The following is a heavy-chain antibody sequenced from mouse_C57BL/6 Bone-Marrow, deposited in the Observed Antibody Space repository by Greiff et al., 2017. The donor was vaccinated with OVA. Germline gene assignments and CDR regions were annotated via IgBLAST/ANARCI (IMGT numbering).Heavy chain of an antibody. V-gene: IGHV1-75*01. D-gene: IGHD1-1*01. CDR3: ERYGSSYEAWFAY. Sequence: VKLQESGPELVKPGASVKISCKASGYTFTDYYINWVKQRPGQGLEWIGWIFPGSGSTYYNEKFKGKATLTVDKSSSTAYMLLSSLTSEDSAVYFCERYGSSYEAWFAYWGQGTLVTVSA. CDR1: GYTFTDYY. CDR2: IFPGSGST. J-gene: IGHJ3*01.